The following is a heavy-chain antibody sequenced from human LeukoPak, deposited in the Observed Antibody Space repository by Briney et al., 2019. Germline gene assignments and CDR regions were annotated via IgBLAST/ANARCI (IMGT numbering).Heavy chain of an antibody. CDR2: INHSGST. D-gene: IGHD5-18*01. Sequence: PSETLSLTCAVYGGSFSGYYWSWIRQPPGKGLEWIGEINHSGSTNYNPSLKSRVNISVDTSKNQFSLKLSSVTAADTAVYYCARVRRGLWLFLFDYWGQGTLVTVSS. V-gene: IGHV4-34*01. CDR1: GGSFSGYY. J-gene: IGHJ4*02. CDR3: ARVRRGLWLFLFDY.